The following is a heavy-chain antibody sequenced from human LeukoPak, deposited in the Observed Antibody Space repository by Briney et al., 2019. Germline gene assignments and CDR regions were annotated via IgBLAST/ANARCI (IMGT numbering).Heavy chain of an antibody. V-gene: IGHV3-7*05. D-gene: IGHD5-18*01. CDR3: ARDQRGYSYGYCFDH. J-gene: IGHJ4*02. CDR1: GFXFRSYW. CDR2: INQDGSLK. Sequence: GGSLRLSCAASGFXFRSYWMIWVRQAPGKGLEWVANINQDGSLKYYLDSVKGRFTISRDNANNSLYLQMNSLTDEDTAVYYCARDQRGYSYGYCFDHWGPGTQVTVSS.